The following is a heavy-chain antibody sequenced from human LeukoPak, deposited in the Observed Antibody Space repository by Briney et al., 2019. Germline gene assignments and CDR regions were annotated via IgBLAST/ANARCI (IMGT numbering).Heavy chain of an antibody. V-gene: IGHV3-9*01. Sequence: GGSLRLSCAASGFTVSSNYMSWVRQAPGKGLEWVSGISWNSGSIGYADSVKGRFTISRDNTKNSLYLQMNSLRAEDTALYYCAKDTGYYYDSSNYLGYWGQGTLVTVSS. CDR2: ISWNSGSI. CDR1: GFTVSSNY. J-gene: IGHJ4*02. D-gene: IGHD3-22*01. CDR3: AKDTGYYYDSSNYLGY.